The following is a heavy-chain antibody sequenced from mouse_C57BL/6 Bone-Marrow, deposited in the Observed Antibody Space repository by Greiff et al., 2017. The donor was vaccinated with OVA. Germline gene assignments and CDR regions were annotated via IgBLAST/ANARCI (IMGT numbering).Heavy chain of an antibody. CDR1: GYNFTSYW. J-gene: IGHJ4*01. Sequence: QVQLQQPGAELVKPGASVKLSCTASGYNFTSYWMQWVKQRPGQGLEWIGEIDPSDSYTNYNQKFKGKATLTVDTSSSTAYMQLSSLTSEDSAVTYCARGKPGMDDWGQGTSVAVAS. CDR3: ARGKPGMDD. V-gene: IGHV1-50*01. CDR2: IDPSDSYT.